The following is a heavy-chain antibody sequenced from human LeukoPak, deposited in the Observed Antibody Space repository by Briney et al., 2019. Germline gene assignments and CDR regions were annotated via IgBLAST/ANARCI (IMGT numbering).Heavy chain of an antibody. CDR2: IYHSGYT. CDR3: VRGRYDSSGYNYWYFDL. V-gene: IGHV4-31*03. D-gene: IGHD3-22*01. J-gene: IGHJ2*01. CDR1: GGSISSGDYY. Sequence: SETLSLTCTVSGGSISSGDYYWTWIRQHPGKGLEWIGYIYHSGYTYYNPSLKSRVTMSLDTSKNKFSLKLSSVTAADTAVYYCVRGRYDSSGYNYWYFDLWGRGTLVTVSS.